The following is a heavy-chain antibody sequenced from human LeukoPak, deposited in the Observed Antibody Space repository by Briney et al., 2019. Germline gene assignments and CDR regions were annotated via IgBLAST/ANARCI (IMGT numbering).Heavy chain of an antibody. J-gene: IGHJ4*02. CDR1: VGPIISNT. Sequence: SETLSLTCTVSVGPIISNTGGWIRRPPGKGWDWIGYIYYTGATYYNPSLKSRVTISLDTSKNQFSLKLSSVTAADAAVYYCARAGYSYGTGYYFDYWGQGALVTVSS. V-gene: IGHV4-59*01. CDR2: IYYTGAT. D-gene: IGHD5-18*01. CDR3: ARAGYSYGTGYYFDY.